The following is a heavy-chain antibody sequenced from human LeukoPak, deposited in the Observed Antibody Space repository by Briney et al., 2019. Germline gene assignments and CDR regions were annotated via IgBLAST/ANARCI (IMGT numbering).Heavy chain of an antibody. CDR1: GYTFTGYY. J-gene: IGHJ6*02. V-gene: IGHV1-2*02. CDR2: INPNSAGT. D-gene: IGHD3-3*01. CDR3: ARKRDYDFWSGYSDYYYGMDV. Sequence: ASVKVSCKASGYTFTGYYMHWVRQAPGQGLEWMGWINPNSAGTNYAQKFQGRVTMTRDTSISTAYMELSRLRSDDTAVYYCARKRDYDFWSGYSDYYYGMDVWGQGTTVTVSS.